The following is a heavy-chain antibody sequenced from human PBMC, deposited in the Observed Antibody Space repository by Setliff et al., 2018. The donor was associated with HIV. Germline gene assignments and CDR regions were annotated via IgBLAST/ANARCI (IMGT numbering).Heavy chain of an antibody. Sequence: PSETLSLTCTVSGGSISSYYWSWIRQPPGKGLEWIGYIYYSGSTNYNPSLKSRVTMSVDTSKDQLSLRLYSVTAADTAVYYCAKDARGVYPSGHFDYWGQGTLVTVSS. D-gene: IGHD3-10*01. CDR2: IYYSGST. V-gene: IGHV4-59*01. J-gene: IGHJ4*02. CDR3: AKDARGVYPSGHFDY. CDR1: GGSISSYY.